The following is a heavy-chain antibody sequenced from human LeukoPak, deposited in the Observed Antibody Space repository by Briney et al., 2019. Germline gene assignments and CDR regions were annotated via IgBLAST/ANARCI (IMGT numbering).Heavy chain of an antibody. V-gene: IGHV1-18*01. D-gene: IGHD1-26*01. CDR3: AREESIGRYQFLHDS. J-gene: IGHJ4*02. CDR2: ISPYNGNT. CDR1: GYTFIRDG. Sequence: VASVKVSCKTSGYTFIRDGITWVRQAPGQGLEWMAWISPYNGNTKYVQNLQGRLTITTDTSTSTAYMELRSLTSDDTAVYFCAREESIGRYQFLHDSWGQGTLVTVSS.